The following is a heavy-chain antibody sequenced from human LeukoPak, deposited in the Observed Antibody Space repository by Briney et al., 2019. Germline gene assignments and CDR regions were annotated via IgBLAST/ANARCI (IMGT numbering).Heavy chain of an antibody. V-gene: IGHV1-3*01. CDR1: GYTFTSYA. Sequence: ASVKVSCKASGYTFTSYAMHWVRQAPGQRLEWMGWINAGNGNTKYSQKFQGRVTLTRDTSASTAYMELSSLRSEDTAVYYCAVGYCSSTSCSFPFDYWGQGTLVTVSS. CDR3: AVGYCSSTSCSFPFDY. D-gene: IGHD2-2*01. CDR2: INAGNGNT. J-gene: IGHJ4*02.